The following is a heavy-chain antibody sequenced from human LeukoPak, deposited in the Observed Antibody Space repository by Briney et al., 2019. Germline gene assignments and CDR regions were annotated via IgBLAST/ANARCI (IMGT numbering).Heavy chain of an antibody. CDR1: GYTFTSYG. D-gene: IGHD5-12*01. CDR3: ARGYSGYDATTFDY. V-gene: IGHV1-18*01. J-gene: IGHJ4*02. CDR2: ISAYNGNT. Sequence: ASVKVSCKASGYTFTSYGISWVRQAPGQGLEWMGWISAYNGNTNYAQKLQGRVTMTTDTSTGTAYMELRSLRSDDTAVYYCARGYSGYDATTFDYWGQGTLVTVSS.